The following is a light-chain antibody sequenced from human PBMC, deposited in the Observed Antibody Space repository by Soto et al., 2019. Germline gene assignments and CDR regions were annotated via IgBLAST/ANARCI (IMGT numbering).Light chain of an antibody. CDR2: GAS. Sequence: EIVLTQSPGTLSLSPGERATLSCRASQSINNNYLAWYQQKRGQAPRLLIYGASSRATGIPDRFSGSGSGTGFTLTIIRLEPEDFAVYYCQQYGGSPRTFGQGTKVEIK. CDR3: QQYGGSPRT. V-gene: IGKV3-20*01. CDR1: QSINNNY. J-gene: IGKJ1*01.